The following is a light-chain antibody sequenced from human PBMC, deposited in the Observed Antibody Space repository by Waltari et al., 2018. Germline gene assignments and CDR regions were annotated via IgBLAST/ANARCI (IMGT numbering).Light chain of an antibody. Sequence: QSALTQPASMSASPGQSITISCTATNNDVGTYYLVPWYQQPPGRAPKLLIFQGTKRPSEVSGRFSGSKFADTASLTISGLQPEDEADYYCCSYAGTWLFGGGTKVTVL. CDR2: QGT. CDR3: CSYAGTWL. J-gene: IGLJ3*02. V-gene: IGLV2-23*01. CDR1: NNDVGTYYL.